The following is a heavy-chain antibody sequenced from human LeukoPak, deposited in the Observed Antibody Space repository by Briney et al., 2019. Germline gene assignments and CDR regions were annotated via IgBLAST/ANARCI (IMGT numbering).Heavy chain of an antibody. CDR2: IKHDGSEK. V-gene: IGHV3-7*01. CDR1: GFTFTNYF. CDR3: ATEIGWRTTGYYLYYLEY. Sequence: GGSLRLSCAASGFTFTNYFMSWVRQAPGKGLEWVASIKHDGSEKYYVDSVRGRFTISRDNTMNSLYLQMSSLRAEDTAVYYCATEIGWRTTGYYLYYLEYWGQGTLVTYSS. D-gene: IGHD3-9*01. J-gene: IGHJ4*02.